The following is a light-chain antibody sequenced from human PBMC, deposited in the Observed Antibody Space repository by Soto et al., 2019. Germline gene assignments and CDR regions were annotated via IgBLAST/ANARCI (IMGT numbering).Light chain of an antibody. CDR1: QNINIY. J-gene: IGKJ1*01. Sequence: DIQMTQSPSSLFASVGDTVTISCRASQNINIYLNWYQHKPGKGPQLLIYAASTLQSGVPSRFSGSGSGTDFNLTISGLQSEDFATYYCQHNDNFGTFGQGTKVDIK. CDR3: QHNDNFGT. CDR2: AAS. V-gene: IGKV1-39*01.